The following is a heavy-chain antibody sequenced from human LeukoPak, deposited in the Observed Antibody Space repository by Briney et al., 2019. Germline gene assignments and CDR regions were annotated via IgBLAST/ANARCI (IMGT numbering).Heavy chain of an antibody. CDR3: VRDRYDIP. CDR1: GFTFSNFA. J-gene: IGHJ5*02. V-gene: IGHV3-30-3*01. Sequence: GGSLRLSCAASGFTFSNFAMHWVRQAPGKGLEWVAVISYDATNKYYIDSVKGRFTISRDNSKNTVYLQMNSLRPEDTAVYYFVRDRYDIPWGQGTLVPVSS. D-gene: IGHD3-9*01. CDR2: ISYDATNK.